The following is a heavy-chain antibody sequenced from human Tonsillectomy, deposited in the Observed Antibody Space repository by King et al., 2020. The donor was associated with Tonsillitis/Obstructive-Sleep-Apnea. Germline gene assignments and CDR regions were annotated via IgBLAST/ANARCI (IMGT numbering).Heavy chain of an antibody. D-gene: IGHD1-14*01. CDR2: INPNSGAT. Sequence: QLVQSGAEVKKPGASVKVSCKASGYTFTGYYMHWVRQAPGQGLEWMGRINPNSGATDYAQKFQGRVAMTRDTSSSTAHMELSRLRSDDTAVYYCASDYNPEDVYPHNCFDPWGQGTLVTVSS. V-gene: IGHV1-2*06. CDR1: GYTFTGYY. CDR3: ASDYNPEDVYPHNCFDP. J-gene: IGHJ5*02.